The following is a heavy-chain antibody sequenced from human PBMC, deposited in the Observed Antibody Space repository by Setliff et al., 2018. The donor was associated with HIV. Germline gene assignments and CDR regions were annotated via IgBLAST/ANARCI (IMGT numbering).Heavy chain of an antibody. D-gene: IGHD2-15*01. J-gene: IGHJ4*02. V-gene: IGHV3-21*01. CDR1: GFNFSTHT. Sequence: GGSLRLSCAASGFNFSTHTMNWTRQAPGKGLEWVASISSTGTYIYYADSMKGRFTISRDNAKNSLYLQMNSLRGEDTAVYFCARGVPGICSGGTCYLEYWGQGALVTVSS. CDR3: ARGVPGICSGGTCYLEY. CDR2: ISSTGTYI.